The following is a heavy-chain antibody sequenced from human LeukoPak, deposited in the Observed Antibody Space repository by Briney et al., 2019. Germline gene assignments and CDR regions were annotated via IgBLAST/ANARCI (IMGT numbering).Heavy chain of an antibody. D-gene: IGHD6-19*01. CDR1: GYTFTGYY. Sequence: ASVKVSSKASGYTFTGYYMHWVRQAPGQGLEWMGWINPNSGGTNYAQKFQGRVTMTRDTSISTAYMELSRLRSDDTAVYYCARGSPAVAAQKGDYWGQGTLVTVSS. CDR2: INPNSGGT. CDR3: ARGSPAVAAQKGDY. V-gene: IGHV1-2*02. J-gene: IGHJ4*02.